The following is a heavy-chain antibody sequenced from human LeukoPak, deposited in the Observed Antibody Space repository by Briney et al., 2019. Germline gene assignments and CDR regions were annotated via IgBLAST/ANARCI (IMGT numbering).Heavy chain of an antibody. CDR2: IIPIFGTA. V-gene: IGHV1-69*06. J-gene: IGHJ3*02. CDR1: GGTSSSYA. D-gene: IGHD3-3*01. CDR3: ATEFDYDFYHGRGAAFDI. Sequence: ASVKVSCKASGGTSSSYAISWVRQAPGQGLEWMGGIIPIFGTANYAQKFQGRVTMTEDTSTDTAYMELSSLRSEDTAVYYCATEFDYDFYHGRGAAFDIWGQGTMVTVSS.